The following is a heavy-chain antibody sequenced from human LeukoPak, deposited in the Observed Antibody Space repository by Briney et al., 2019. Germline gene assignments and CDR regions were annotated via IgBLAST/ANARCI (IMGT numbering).Heavy chain of an antibody. J-gene: IGHJ4*02. CDR3: ARDPEWGYLRGYYFDY. V-gene: IGHV1-69*13. Sequence: GASVKVSCKASGGTFSSYAISWVRQAPGQGLEWMGGIIPIFGTANYAQKFQGRVTITADESTSTAYMELSSLRSEDTAVYYCARDPEWGYLRGYYFDYWGQGTLVTVSS. CDR2: IIPIFGTA. CDR1: GGTFSSYA. D-gene: IGHD3-10*02.